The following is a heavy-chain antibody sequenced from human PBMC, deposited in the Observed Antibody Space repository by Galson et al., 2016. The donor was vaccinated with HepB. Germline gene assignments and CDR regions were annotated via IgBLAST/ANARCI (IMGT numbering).Heavy chain of an antibody. CDR3: ARGQPTEYSSAWIIDS. CDR2: INPSGGIT. J-gene: IGHJ4*02. CDR1: GYTFTDYY. D-gene: IGHD6-19*01. V-gene: IGHV1-46*01. Sequence: SVKVSCKASGYTFTDYYMHWVRQAPGQGLEWMGIINPSGGITRYAQKFQGRVTMTRDTATTTGYMELSSLTSEDTAVYFCARGQPTEYSSAWIIDSWGQGTLVTVSS.